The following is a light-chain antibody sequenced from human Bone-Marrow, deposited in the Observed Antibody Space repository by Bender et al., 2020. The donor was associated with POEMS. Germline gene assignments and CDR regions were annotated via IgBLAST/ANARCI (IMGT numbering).Light chain of an antibody. CDR1: NIGGRS. CDR3: QVWDSSRGPSWV. J-gene: IGLJ3*02. CDR2: ADS. V-gene: IGLV3-21*03. Sequence: SYVLTQPPSVSAAPGKTATIACGGNNIGGRSVHWYQQRPGQAPVLVVFADSDRPSGISERFSGSNSGNTATLTISDVEVGDEADYYCQVWDSSRGPSWVFGGGTKLTVL.